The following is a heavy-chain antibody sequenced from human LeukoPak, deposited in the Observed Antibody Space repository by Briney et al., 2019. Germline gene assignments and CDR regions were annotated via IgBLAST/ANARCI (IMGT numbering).Heavy chain of an antibody. V-gene: IGHV1-69*13. CDR1: GYTFTDYY. CDR3: ARDRGYSGYDWGTFDY. Sequence: GASVKVSCKASGYTFTDYYIHWVRQAPGQGLEWMGGIIPIFGTANYAQKFQGRVTITADESTSTAYMELSSLRSEDTAVYYCARDRGYSGYDWGTFDYWGQGTLVTVSS. J-gene: IGHJ4*02. D-gene: IGHD5-12*01. CDR2: IIPIFGTA.